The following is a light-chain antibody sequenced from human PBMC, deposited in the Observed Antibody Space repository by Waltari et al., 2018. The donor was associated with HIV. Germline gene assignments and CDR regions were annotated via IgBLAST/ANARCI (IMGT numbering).Light chain of an antibody. J-gene: IGLJ3*02. CDR3: AVWDDSLSGWV. CDR2: RND. V-gene: IGLV1-47*01. CDR1: SSHIGSKY. Sequence: QSVLTQPPSASGTPGPRVTISCSGSSSHIGSKYVSWFQQVPGTAPKLLIYRNDQRPSGVPDRFSGSKSGTSASLAISGLRSEDEADYYCAVWDDSLSGWVFGGGTKLTVL.